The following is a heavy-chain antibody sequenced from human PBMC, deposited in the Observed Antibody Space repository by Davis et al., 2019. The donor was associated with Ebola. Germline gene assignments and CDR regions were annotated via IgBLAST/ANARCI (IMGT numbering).Heavy chain of an antibody. CDR2: IIPILGIA. V-gene: IGHV1-69*04. CDR3: ARERLHALDY. D-gene: IGHD5-24*01. Sequence: AASVKVSCKASGGTFSSYAISWVRQAPGQGLEWMGTIIPILGIANYAQKFQGRVTITADESTSTAYMELSSLRSEDTAVYYCARERLHALDYWGQGTLVTVSS. CDR1: GGTFSSYA. J-gene: IGHJ4*02.